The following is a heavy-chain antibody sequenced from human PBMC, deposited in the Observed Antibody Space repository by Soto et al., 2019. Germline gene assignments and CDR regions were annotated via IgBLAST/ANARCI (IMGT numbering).Heavy chain of an antibody. D-gene: IGHD6-13*01. CDR1: XXXXXXXX. CDR2: XXSTGSST. V-gene: IGHV3-74*01. J-gene: IGHJ6*03. CDR3: ASSTYSSSWYFPENYMDV. Sequence: GGSLXLSXXASXXXXXXXXXXXXXQXPGXGLVWVXXXXSTGSSTDPADSVKGRFTISRDNAKNTLYLQMNSLSAEETAVYYCASSTYSSSWYFPENYMDVWGKGTTVTVSS.